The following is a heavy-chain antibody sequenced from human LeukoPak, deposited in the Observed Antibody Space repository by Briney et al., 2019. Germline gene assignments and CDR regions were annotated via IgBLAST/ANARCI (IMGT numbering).Heavy chain of an antibody. CDR1: GGTFSSYA. CDR3: ARRRYNVVVPAAMKDYYYGMDV. V-gene: IGHV1-69*01. J-gene: IGHJ6*02. D-gene: IGHD2-2*01. Sequence: SVKFSCKASGGTFSSYAISWVRQAPGQGLEWMGGIIPIFGTANYAQKFQGRVTITADESTSTAYMELSSLRSEDTAVYYCARRRYNVVVPAAMKDYYYGMDVWGQGTTVTVPS. CDR2: IIPIFGTA.